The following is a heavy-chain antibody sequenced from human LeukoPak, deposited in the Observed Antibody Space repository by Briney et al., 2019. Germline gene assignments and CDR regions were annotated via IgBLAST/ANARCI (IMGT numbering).Heavy chain of an antibody. CDR1: GFTFDDYA. Sequence: PGRSLRLSCAASGFTFDDYAMHWVRQAPGKGLEWVSGISWNSGSIGYADSVKGRFTISRDNAKNSLYLQMNSLRAEDTALYYCAKGSHLEIVVVTPYYFDYWGQGTLVTVSS. D-gene: IGHD3-22*01. J-gene: IGHJ4*02. CDR2: ISWNSGSI. V-gene: IGHV3-9*01. CDR3: AKGSHLEIVVVTPYYFDY.